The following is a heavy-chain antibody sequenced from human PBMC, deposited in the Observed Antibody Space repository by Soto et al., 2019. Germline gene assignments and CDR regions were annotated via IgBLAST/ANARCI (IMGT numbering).Heavy chain of an antibody. J-gene: IGHJ4*02. V-gene: IGHV3-9*01. Sequence: GGSLRLSCAASGFTFDDYAMHWVRQAPGKGLEWVSGISWNSGSIGYADSVKGRFTISRDNAKNSLYLQMNSLRAEDTALYYCAKDIGFGEFLYYFDYWGQGTLVTVSS. D-gene: IGHD3-10*01. CDR2: ISWNSGSI. CDR3: AKDIGFGEFLYYFDY. CDR1: GFTFDDYA.